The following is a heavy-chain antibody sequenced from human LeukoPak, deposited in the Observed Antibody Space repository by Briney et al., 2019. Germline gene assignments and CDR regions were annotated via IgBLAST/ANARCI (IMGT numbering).Heavy chain of an antibody. CDR2: IYHSGST. CDR1: GGSISSSNW. V-gene: IGHV4-4*02. CDR3: ARYLRRNYDSSGPYSDAFDI. J-gene: IGHJ3*02. Sequence: SETLSLTCAVSGGSISSSNWWSWVRQPPGKGLEWIGEIYHSGSTNYNPSLKSRVTISVDKSKNQFSLKLSSVTAADTAVYYCARYLRRNYDSSGPYSDAFDIWGQGTMVTVSS. D-gene: IGHD3-22*01.